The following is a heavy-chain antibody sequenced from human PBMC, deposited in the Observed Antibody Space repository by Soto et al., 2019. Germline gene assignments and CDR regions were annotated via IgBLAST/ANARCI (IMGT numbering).Heavy chain of an antibody. CDR3: ARAPFVAYRSAFEI. CDR2: INPTSGGT. D-gene: IGHD5-12*01. CDR1: GYTFTGYY. Sequence: ASEKVSCKASGYTFTGYYMHWVRQAPGQELERMGWINPTSGGTNYAQKFPDWVTMTRDTSISTVYMELSRLRSEDTAVYYCARAPFVAYRSAFEIGGQGTMVTVSS. V-gene: IGHV1-2*04. J-gene: IGHJ3*02.